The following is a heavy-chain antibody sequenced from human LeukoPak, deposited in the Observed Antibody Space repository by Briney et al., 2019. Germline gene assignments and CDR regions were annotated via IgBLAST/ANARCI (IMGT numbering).Heavy chain of an antibody. CDR2: INPSGGST. V-gene: IGHV1-46*01. CDR3: AREYPRVPRRSRCCITGTTGMFDP. Sequence: RASVKVSCKASGYTFTSYYMHWVRQAPGQGLEWMGIINPSGGSTSYAQKFQGRVTMTRDTSISTAYMELSRLRSDDTAVYYCAREYPRVPRRSRCCITGTTGMFDPWGQGTLVTVSS. D-gene: IGHD1-7*01. J-gene: IGHJ5*02. CDR1: GYTFTSYY.